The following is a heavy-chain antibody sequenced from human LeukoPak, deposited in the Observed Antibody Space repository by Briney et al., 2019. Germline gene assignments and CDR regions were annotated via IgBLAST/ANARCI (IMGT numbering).Heavy chain of an antibody. CDR1: GGSFSGYY. CDR2: ISGSGGST. Sequence: PSETLSLTCAVYGGSFSGYYWSWVRQAPGKGLEWVSAISGSGGSTYYADSVKGRFTISRDNSKNTLYLQMNSLRAEDTAVYYCAKADLYSGYFDYWGQGTLVTVSS. CDR3: AKADLYSGYFDY. V-gene: IGHV3-23*01. D-gene: IGHD2-15*01. J-gene: IGHJ4*02.